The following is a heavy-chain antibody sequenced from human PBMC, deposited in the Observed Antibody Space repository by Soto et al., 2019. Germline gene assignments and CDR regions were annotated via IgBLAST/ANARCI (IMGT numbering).Heavy chain of an antibody. CDR1: GGSISSADNY. V-gene: IGHV4-30-4*01. D-gene: IGHD2-15*01. CDR3: ARARGARYFDY. Sequence: QVQLQESGPGLVKLSQTLSLTCTVSGGSISSADNYWSWIRQPPGKGLEWIGYIYYSGSTYYNPSLKSRVTISVDTSKNQFSLKLSSVTAADTAVYYCARARGARYFDYWGQGTLVTVSS. CDR2: IYYSGST. J-gene: IGHJ4*02.